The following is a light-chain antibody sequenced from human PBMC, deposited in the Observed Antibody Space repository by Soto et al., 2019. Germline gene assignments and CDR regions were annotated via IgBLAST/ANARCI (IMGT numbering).Light chain of an antibody. CDR1: QSVSSD. CDR2: DAS. CDR3: QQRSNLPT. J-gene: IGKJ3*01. Sequence: EIVLTQSPATLSLSPGERATLSCRASQSVSSDLAWYQQKPGQAPRLLIYDASNRATGIPARFSGSGSGTDFTLTISSLEPEDFAVYYCQQRSNLPTFGPGTIVDIK. V-gene: IGKV3-11*01.